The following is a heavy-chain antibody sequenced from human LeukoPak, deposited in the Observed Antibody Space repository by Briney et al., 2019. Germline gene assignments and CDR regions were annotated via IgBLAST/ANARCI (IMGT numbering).Heavy chain of an antibody. CDR2: ISGSGGST. CDR3: AKGGSYRGGFDY. D-gene: IGHD1-26*01. J-gene: IGHJ4*02. V-gene: IGHV3-23*01. CDR1: GFTFSSYA. Sequence: GGSLRLSCAASGFTFSSYAMSWVRQAPGKGLEWVSAISGSGGSTYYADSVKGRFTISRDSSKNTLYLQMNSLRAEDTAVYYCAKGGSYRGGFDYWGQGTLVTVFS.